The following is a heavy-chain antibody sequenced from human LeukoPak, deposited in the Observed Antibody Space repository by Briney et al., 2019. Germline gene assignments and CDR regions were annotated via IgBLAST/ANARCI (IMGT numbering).Heavy chain of an antibody. CDR2: IYYSGST. CDR3: ARAYVVVTAVLNYYFDY. Sequence: SETLSLTCTVSGGSISSYYWSWIRQPPGKGLEWIGYIYYSGSTNYNPSLKSRVTISVDTSKNQFSLKLSSVTAADTAVYYCARAYVVVTAVLNYYFDYWGQGTLVTVSS. V-gene: IGHV4-59*08. D-gene: IGHD2-21*02. CDR1: GGSISSYY. J-gene: IGHJ4*02.